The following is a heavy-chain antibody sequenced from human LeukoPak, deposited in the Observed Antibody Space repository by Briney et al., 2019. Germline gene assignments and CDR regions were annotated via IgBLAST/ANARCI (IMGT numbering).Heavy chain of an antibody. CDR3: AKWGCSGSSCYPFAY. Sequence: PGGSLRLSCAASGFTFSSYAMHWVRQAPGKGLEWVAVISYDGSNKYYADSVKGRFTISRDNSKNTLYLQMNSLRADDTAVYYCAKWGCSGSSCYPFAYWGQGTLVTVSS. CDR1: GFTFSSYA. J-gene: IGHJ4*02. D-gene: IGHD2-15*01. V-gene: IGHV3-30*04. CDR2: ISYDGSNK.